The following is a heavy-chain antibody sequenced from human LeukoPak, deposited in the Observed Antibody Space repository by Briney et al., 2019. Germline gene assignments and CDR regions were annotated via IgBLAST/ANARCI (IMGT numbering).Heavy chain of an antibody. CDR3: AKDLRLGELSSPFDY. CDR1: GFTFDDYA. J-gene: IGHJ4*02. D-gene: IGHD3-16*02. V-gene: IGHV3-9*01. Sequence: GRSLRLSCAASGFTFDDYAMHWVRQAPGKGLEWVSGISWNSGSIGYADSVKGRFTISRDNAKNSLYLQMNSLRAEDTALYYCAKDLRLGELSSPFDYWGQGTLVTVSS. CDR2: ISWNSGSI.